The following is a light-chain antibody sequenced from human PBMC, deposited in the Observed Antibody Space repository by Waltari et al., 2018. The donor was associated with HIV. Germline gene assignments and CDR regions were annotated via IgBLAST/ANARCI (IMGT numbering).Light chain of an antibody. CDR1: SSNIGSNY. CDR2: END. J-gene: IGLJ2*01. Sequence: QSVLTQPPSVSAAPGQKVSISCSGSSSNIGSNYVSWYQQLPGIAPKLLIYENDERPSGILDRFSGSKSGSSATLGITGLQTGDEAHYYCATWDDSLSVVVFGGGTKLTVL. V-gene: IGLV1-51*01. CDR3: ATWDDSLSVVV.